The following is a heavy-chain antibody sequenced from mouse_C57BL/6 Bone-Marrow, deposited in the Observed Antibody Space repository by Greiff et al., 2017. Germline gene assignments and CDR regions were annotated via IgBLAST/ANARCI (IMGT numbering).Heavy chain of an antibody. Sequence: QVQLQQPGAELVMPGASVKLSCKASGYTFTSSWMHWVAQRPGQGLEWIGEIDPSDSYTNYNQKFKGKSTLTVDKSSSTAYMQLSSLPSEDSAVYYCARCDDGSSLAYWAQRTTLTASS. CDR2: IDPSDSYT. J-gene: IGHJ2*01. CDR1: GYTFTSSW. V-gene: IGHV1-69*01. CDR3: ARCDDGSSLAY. D-gene: IGHD1-1*01.